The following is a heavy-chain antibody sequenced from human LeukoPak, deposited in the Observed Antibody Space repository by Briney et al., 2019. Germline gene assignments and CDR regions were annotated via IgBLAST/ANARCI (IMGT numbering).Heavy chain of an antibody. J-gene: IGHJ3*02. V-gene: IGHV4-34*09. CDR3: AREIRITISDAFDI. CDR1: GGSFSGYY. D-gene: IGHD3-10*01. CDR2: INHSGST. Sequence: PSETLSLTCAVYGGSFSGYYWSWIRQPPGKGLEWIGEINHSGSTYYNPSLKSRVTISVDTSKNQFSLKLSSVTAADTAVYYCAREIRITISDAFDIWGQGTMVTVSS.